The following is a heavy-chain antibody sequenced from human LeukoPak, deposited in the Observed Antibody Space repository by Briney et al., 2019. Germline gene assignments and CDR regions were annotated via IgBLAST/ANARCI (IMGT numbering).Heavy chain of an antibody. Sequence: GGSLKLSCAASGFTFSSDAMSWVRQAPGKGLEWVSAIRANAGSTYYADSVKGRFTISRDSSKNTLYLQMNSLRAEDTAVYYCAKNYGDYVSSRFDCWGQGTLVTVSS. CDR3: AKNYGDYVSSRFDC. CDR1: GFTFSSDA. CDR2: IRANAGST. V-gene: IGHV3-23*01. J-gene: IGHJ4*02. D-gene: IGHD4-17*01.